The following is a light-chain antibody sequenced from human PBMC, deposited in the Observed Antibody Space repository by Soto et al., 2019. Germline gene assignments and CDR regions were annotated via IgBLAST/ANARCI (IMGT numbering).Light chain of an antibody. V-gene: IGLV4-69*01. CDR2: LYSDGSH. Sequence: QSVLTQSPSASASLGASVKLTCTLSSGHSSYAIAWHQQQPEKGPRYLMKLYSDGSHSKGDVIPDRFSGSSSGAERYLTISSLQSEDEADYYCQTWGTGIRVFGGGTKLTVL. J-gene: IGLJ2*01. CDR1: SGHSSYA. CDR3: QTWGTGIRV.